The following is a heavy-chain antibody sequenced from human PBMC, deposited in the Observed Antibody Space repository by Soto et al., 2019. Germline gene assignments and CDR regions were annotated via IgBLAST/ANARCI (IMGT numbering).Heavy chain of an antibody. J-gene: IGHJ6*02. CDR1: GFTFSSYA. Sequence: PGGSLRLSCAASGFTFSSYAMHWVRQAPGKGLEWVAVISYDGSNKYYADSVKGRFTISRDNSKNTLYLQMNSLRAEDTAVYYCAREMGRWELNYGMDVWGQGTTVTVSS. CDR2: ISYDGSNK. D-gene: IGHD1-26*01. V-gene: IGHV3-30-3*01. CDR3: AREMGRWELNYGMDV.